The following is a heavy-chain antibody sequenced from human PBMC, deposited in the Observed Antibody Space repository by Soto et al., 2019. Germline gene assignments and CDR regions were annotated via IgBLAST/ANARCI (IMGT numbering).Heavy chain of an antibody. CDR1: GFTFNTYA. Sequence: GGSLRLSCAASGFTFNTYAMHWVRQAPGKGLEWVALISYDGSNKFYADSVRSRLTITKDTSKNQVVLTMTNMDPMDTGTYYCAHKGPEDWPLDYWGQGTLVTVSS. D-gene: IGHD3-9*01. CDR3: AHKGPEDWPLDY. V-gene: IGHV3-30*14. J-gene: IGHJ4*02. CDR2: ISYDGSNK.